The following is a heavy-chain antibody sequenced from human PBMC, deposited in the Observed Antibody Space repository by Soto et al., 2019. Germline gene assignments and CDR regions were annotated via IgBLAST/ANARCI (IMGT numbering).Heavy chain of an antibody. V-gene: IGHV3-23*01. J-gene: IGHJ4*02. Sequence: ELQLLESGGGLVQPGGSLRLSCAGFTFNGQDIIYAMTWVRQAPGKGLEWVSSITGSGDATYYADSVKGRFTISRDNSRNTLYLQMSSLRGEDTAVYDCATRDGPGGGYRGDFWGQGILVTVSS. CDR1: FTFNGQDIIYA. CDR3: ATRDGPGGGYRGDF. CDR2: ITGSGDAT. D-gene: IGHD5-12*01.